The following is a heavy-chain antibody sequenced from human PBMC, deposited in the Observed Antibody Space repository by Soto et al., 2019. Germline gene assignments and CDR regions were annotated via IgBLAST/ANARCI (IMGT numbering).Heavy chain of an antibody. CDR1: GYTFTSYD. CDR3: ASGLGQSSWSSYYYYHRIDV. J-gene: IGHJ6*02. Sequence: WASVKVSCKASGYTFTSYDINWVRQATGQGLEWMGWMNPNSGNTGYAQKFQGRVTMTRNTSISTAYMELSSLRSEDTAVYYCASGLGQSSWSSYYYYHRIDVWCQGTKVTVP. V-gene: IGHV1-8*01. CDR2: MNPNSGNT. D-gene: IGHD6-13*01.